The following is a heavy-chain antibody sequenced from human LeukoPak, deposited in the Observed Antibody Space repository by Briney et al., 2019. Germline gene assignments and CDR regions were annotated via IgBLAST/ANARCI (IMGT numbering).Heavy chain of an antibody. J-gene: IGHJ4*02. V-gene: IGHV2-5*01. CDR3: AHGGPPFDY. CDR2: IYWNDDK. CDR1: GFSLPPSAMA. Sequence: SGPTLVHPTQTLTLTCTFSGFSLPPSAMAVGWIRQPSEKALEWLAHIYWNDDKLYSRSQKSRLTITKDPYKHQVVLTMTYVDAVDTGTYYCAHGGPPFDYWGQGTLVTVSA.